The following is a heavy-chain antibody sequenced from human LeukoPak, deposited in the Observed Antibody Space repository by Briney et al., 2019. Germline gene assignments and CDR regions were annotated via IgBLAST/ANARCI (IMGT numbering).Heavy chain of an antibody. J-gene: IGHJ4*02. D-gene: IGHD3-10*01. V-gene: IGHV1-18*01. CDR1: GYTFTSCG. CDR2: ISAYNGNT. CDR3: ARERYYGSGSYYPDY. Sequence: GASVKVSCKASGYTFTSCGISWVRQAPGQGLEWMGWISAYNGNTNYAQKLQGRVTMTTDTSTSTAYMELSSLRSEDTAVYYCARERYYGSGSYYPDYWGQGTLVTVSS.